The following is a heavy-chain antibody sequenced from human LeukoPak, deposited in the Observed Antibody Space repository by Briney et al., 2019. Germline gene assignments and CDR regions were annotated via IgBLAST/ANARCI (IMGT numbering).Heavy chain of an antibody. CDR3: AELGITMIGGV. CDR1: GFTFSSYG. J-gene: IGHJ6*04. D-gene: IGHD3-10*02. CDR2: ISVDGGST. Sequence: PGGSLRLSCAASGFTFSSYGMSWVRQAPGKGLEWVSGISVDGGSTYYADSVKGRFTVFRDNSKNTLYLQMNSLRAEDTAVYYCAELGITMIGGVWGKGTTVTISS. V-gene: IGHV3-23*01.